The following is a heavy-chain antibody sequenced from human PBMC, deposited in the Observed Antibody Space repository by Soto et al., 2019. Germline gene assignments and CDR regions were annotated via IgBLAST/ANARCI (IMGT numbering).Heavy chain of an antibody. J-gene: IGHJ4*02. Sequence: GGSLRLSCAASGFTFSSYAMHWVRQAPGKGLEWVAVISYDGSNKYYADSVKGRFTISRDNSKNTLYLQMNSLRAEDTAVYYCARDLYPNRYCSSTSCYAPDYWGQGTLVTVSS. CDR1: GFTFSSYA. D-gene: IGHD2-2*01. V-gene: IGHV3-30-3*01. CDR2: ISYDGSNK. CDR3: ARDLYPNRYCSSTSCYAPDY.